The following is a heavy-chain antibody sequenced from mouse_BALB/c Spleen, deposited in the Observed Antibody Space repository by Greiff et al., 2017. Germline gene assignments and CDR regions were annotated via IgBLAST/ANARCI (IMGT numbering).Heavy chain of an antibody. CDR1: GFTFSNYW. CDR3: TRSTMITTGAY. J-gene: IGHJ3*01. V-gene: IGHV6-6*02. CDR2: IRLKSNNYAT. Sequence: EVKLVESGGGLVQPGGSMKLSCVASGFTFSNYWMNWVRQSPEKGLEWVAEIRLKSNNYATHYAESVKGRFTISRDDSKSSVYLQMNNLRAEDTGIYYCTRSTMITTGAYWGQGTLVTVSA. D-gene: IGHD2-4*01.